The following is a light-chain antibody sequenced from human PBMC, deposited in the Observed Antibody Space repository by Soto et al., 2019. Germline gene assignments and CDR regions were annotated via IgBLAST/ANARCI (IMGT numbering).Light chain of an antibody. Sequence: DIQMTQSPSSLSAFVGDTVTISCRATDSIDRYLNWYQQKPGQAPRVLITAASTLESGVPSRFSGSGSGTDFPLTINNVQPEDFATYYCQRTYNAPFTFGPGTKVAI. CDR3: QRTYNAPFT. J-gene: IGKJ3*01. V-gene: IGKV1-39*01. CDR2: AAS. CDR1: DSIDRY.